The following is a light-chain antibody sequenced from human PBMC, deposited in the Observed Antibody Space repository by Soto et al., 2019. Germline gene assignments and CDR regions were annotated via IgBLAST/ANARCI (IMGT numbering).Light chain of an antibody. Sequence: DIQMTQSPSSLSASVGDRFTIXXRASQSISSYLNWYQQKPGKAPKXVIYAASSLQSGVPSRFSGSGSGTEFTLTISSPQPEDFATYYCQQLKSYSRRFGQGTKVDIK. V-gene: IGKV1-39*01. CDR1: QSISSY. CDR2: AAS. CDR3: QQLKSYSRR. J-gene: IGKJ1*01.